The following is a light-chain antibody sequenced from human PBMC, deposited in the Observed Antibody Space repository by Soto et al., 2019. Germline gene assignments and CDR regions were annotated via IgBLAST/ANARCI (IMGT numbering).Light chain of an antibody. CDR2: RAS. J-gene: IGKJ1*01. CDR3: QHYNNWPPWT. CDR1: QSVSSN. Sequence: EIVMTQSPATLSVSPGERATLSCSASQSVSSNLAWYQQKPGQAPRLLIYRASTRATGIPARFSGSGSGTEFTRTISSLQSEDFAVYYCQHYNNWPPWTFGQGTKVEIK. V-gene: IGKV3-15*01.